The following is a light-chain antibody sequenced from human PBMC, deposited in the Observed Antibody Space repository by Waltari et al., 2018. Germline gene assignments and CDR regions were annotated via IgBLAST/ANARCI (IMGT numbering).Light chain of an antibody. CDR2: EVS. CDR1: STDVGGYNY. V-gene: IGLV2-8*01. Sequence: QSALTQPPSPSGSPGQSVTISRTGTSTDVGGYNYVSWYQQHPGKAPKLMIYEVSKRPSGVPDRFSGSKSGNTASLTVSGLQAEDEADYYCSSYAGSNNLVFGGGTKLTVL. J-gene: IGLJ2*01. CDR3: SSYAGSNNLV.